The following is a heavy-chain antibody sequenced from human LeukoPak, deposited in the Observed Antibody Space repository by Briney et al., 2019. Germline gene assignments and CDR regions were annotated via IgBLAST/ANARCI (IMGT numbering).Heavy chain of an antibody. Sequence: GGSLRLSCAASGFTFSDYYMSWIRQAPGKGLEWVSYISSSGSTIYYADSVKGRFTISRDNAKNSLYLQLNSLRAEDTAVYYCASDQSYYDSSGPGAFDIWGQGTMVTVSS. CDR2: ISSSGSTI. V-gene: IGHV3-11*01. D-gene: IGHD3-22*01. CDR1: GFTFSDYY. J-gene: IGHJ3*02. CDR3: ASDQSYYDSSGPGAFDI.